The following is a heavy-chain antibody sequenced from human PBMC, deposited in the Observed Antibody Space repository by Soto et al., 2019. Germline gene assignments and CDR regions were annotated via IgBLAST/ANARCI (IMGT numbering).Heavy chain of an antibody. V-gene: IGHV1-18*01. CDR3: GRFRKNDYGDYFTYFYYYYMDV. CDR2: ISAYNGNR. CDR1: GYTFTSYG. J-gene: IGHJ6*03. Sequence: QVQLVQSGAEVKKPGASVKVSCKASGYTFTSYGISWVRQAPGQGLEWMGWISAYNGNRNYAQKRQGRGTMTTDTATSAAYIELRSLRSDDTAVYYCGRFRKNDYGDYFTYFYYYYMDVWGKGTTVTVSS. D-gene: IGHD4-17*01.